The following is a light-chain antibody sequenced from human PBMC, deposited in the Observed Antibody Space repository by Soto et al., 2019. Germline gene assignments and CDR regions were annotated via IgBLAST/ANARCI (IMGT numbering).Light chain of an antibody. J-gene: IGKJ1*01. CDR3: QQYNNYFWA. CDR1: QGISSY. V-gene: IGKV1-8*01. Sequence: AIRMTQSPSSFSASTGDRVTITCRASQGISSYLAWYQRKPGKAPKLLIYAASTLQSGVPSRFSGSGSGTDFTLTISCLQSEDFATYYCQQYNNYFWAFGQGTRVEIK. CDR2: AAS.